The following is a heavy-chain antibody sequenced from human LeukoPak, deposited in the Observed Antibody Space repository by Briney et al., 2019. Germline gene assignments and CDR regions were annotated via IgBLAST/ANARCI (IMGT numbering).Heavy chain of an antibody. CDR2: ISSSSSTI. Sequence: RGSLRLSCAASGFTFSSHSMNWVRQAPGKGLEWVSYISSSSSTIYYADSVKGRFTISRDNAKNSLYLQMNSLRAEDTAVYYCARGAYYYEDWGQGTLVTVSS. V-gene: IGHV3-48*01. CDR3: ARGAYYYED. D-gene: IGHD3-22*01. J-gene: IGHJ4*02. CDR1: GFTFSSHS.